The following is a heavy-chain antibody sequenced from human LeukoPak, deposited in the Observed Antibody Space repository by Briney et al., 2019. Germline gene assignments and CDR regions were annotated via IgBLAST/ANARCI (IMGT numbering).Heavy chain of an antibody. CDR2: LSSSSSYT. CDR3: ARDSGGCSGGSCTPTHYGLDV. CDR1: GFTFSDYY. V-gene: IGHV3-11*05. J-gene: IGHJ6*02. Sequence: GGSLRLSCAAPGFTFSDYYMSWIGQAPGKGLKWVSSLSSSSSYTNYADSVKGRFTISRDNAKNSLYLQMNSLRAEDTAVYYCARDSGGCSGGSCTPTHYGLDVWGQGTTVTVSS. D-gene: IGHD2-15*01.